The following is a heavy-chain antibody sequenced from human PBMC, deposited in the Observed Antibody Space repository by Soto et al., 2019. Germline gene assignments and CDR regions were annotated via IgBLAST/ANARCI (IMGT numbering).Heavy chain of an antibody. Sequence: ASVKVSCKASGYTFTSYGISWVRQAPGQGLEWMGWISAYNGNTNYAQKLQGRVTMTTDTSTRTAYMGLRSLRSDDTAVYYCARDPRSYCSGGSCYSYYGMDVWGQGTTVTVSS. D-gene: IGHD2-15*01. J-gene: IGHJ6*02. CDR3: ARDPRSYCSGGSCYSYYGMDV. V-gene: IGHV1-18*04. CDR1: GYTFTSYG. CDR2: ISAYNGNT.